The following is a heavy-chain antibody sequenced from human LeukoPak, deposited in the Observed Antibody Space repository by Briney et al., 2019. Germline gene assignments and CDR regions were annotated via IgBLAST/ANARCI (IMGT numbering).Heavy chain of an antibody. J-gene: IGHJ6*03. CDR2: IKQDGSEK. D-gene: IGHD6-13*01. CDR3: ARDIVFRQQLVRSYYYMDV. V-gene: IGHV3-7*01. CDR1: GFTFSSYW. Sequence: GGSLRLFCAASGFTFSSYWMSWVRQAPGKGLEWVANIKQDGSEKYYVDSVKGRFTISRDNAKNSLYLQMNSLRAEDTAVYYCARDIVFRQQLVRSYYYMDVWGKGTTVTVSS.